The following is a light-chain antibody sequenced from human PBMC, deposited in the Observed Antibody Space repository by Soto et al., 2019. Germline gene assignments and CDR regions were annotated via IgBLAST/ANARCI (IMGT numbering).Light chain of an antibody. CDR3: SSHAGSNNYV. CDR2: EVS. V-gene: IGLV2-8*01. Sequence: QSALTQPPSASGSPGQSVTISCTGTSSDVGAYNYVSWYQQHPGKAPKLMIYEVSKRPSGVPDRFSGSKSGNTASLTVSGLQAEDEAAYYCSSHAGSNNYVFGTGTKLTVL. CDR1: SSDVGAYNY. J-gene: IGLJ1*01.